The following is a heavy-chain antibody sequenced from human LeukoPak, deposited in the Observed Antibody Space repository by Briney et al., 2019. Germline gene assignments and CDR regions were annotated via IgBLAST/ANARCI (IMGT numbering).Heavy chain of an antibody. V-gene: IGHV3-15*01. CDR1: GFSFRNAW. CDR2: IQSKTDGGTT. D-gene: IGHD2-21*02. Sequence: GGSLRLSCAASGFSFRNAWMSWVRQAPGKGLEWVGHIQSKTDGGTTDYAAPVKGRFTISRDDSKNTLYLQMNSLKTEDTAVYYCTTVWNCGGDCSDAFDIWGQGTMVTVSS. CDR3: TTVWNCGGDCSDAFDI. J-gene: IGHJ3*02.